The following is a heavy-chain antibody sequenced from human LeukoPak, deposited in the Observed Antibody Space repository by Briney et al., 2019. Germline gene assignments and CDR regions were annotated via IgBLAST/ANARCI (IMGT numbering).Heavy chain of an antibody. CDR3: VKGRSSTWSFDY. V-gene: IGHV3-30*18. CDR2: ISFDGTNK. J-gene: IGHJ4*02. CDR1: VFTFSNYG. D-gene: IGHD6-13*01. Sequence: GGSLRLSCAASVFTFSNYGMHWVRQAPGKGLEWVAVISFDGTNKYYVDSVKGRFTISRDNSNNTLYLQMNSLRAEDTAVYYCVKGRSSTWSFDYWGQGTLVIVSS.